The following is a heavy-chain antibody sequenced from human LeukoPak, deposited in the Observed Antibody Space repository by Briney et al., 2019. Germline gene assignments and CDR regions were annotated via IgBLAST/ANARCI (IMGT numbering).Heavy chain of an antibody. V-gene: IGHV3-53*04. J-gene: IGHJ4*02. CDR1: GFTVSSNY. Sequence: GGSLRLSCAASGFTVSSNYLSWVRQAPGKGLEWVSLIYSGGSTYYTDSVKGRFTISRHNSKNTLYLQMNSLRPEDTAVYYCGVADILQWSTDAGNWGQGTLVTVSS. CDR2: IYSGGST. CDR3: GVADILQWSTDAGN. D-gene: IGHD3-3*01.